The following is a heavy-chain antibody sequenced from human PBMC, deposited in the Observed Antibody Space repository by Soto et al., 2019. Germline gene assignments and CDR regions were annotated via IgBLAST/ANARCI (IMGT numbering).Heavy chain of an antibody. Sequence: EVQLVESGGGLVQPGRSLRLSCAASGFTFDDYAMHWVRQAPGKGLEWVSGISWNSGSIGYADSVKGRFTISRDNAKNSLYMPMNSLRAEDTAVYYCAKDCESSGWCLDYWGQGTLVTVSA. CDR1: GFTFDDYA. V-gene: IGHV3-9*01. CDR3: AKDCESSGWCLDY. J-gene: IGHJ4*02. D-gene: IGHD6-19*01. CDR2: ISWNSGSI.